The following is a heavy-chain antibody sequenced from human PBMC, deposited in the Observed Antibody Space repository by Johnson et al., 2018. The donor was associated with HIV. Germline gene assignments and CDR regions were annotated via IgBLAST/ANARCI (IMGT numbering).Heavy chain of an antibody. CDR3: AREKWGAFGVDAFDI. CDR2: ISSSGTTI. Sequence: QVQLVESGGGLVKPGGSLRLSCAASGFSFSDYFMSWIRQAPGKGLECISYISSSGTTIYYADSVKGRFTISRDNAKNSLYLQMNSLRAEDTAVYYCAREKWGAFGVDAFDIWGQGTMVTVSS. V-gene: IGHV3-11*04. CDR1: GFSFSDYF. J-gene: IGHJ3*02. D-gene: IGHD3-16*01.